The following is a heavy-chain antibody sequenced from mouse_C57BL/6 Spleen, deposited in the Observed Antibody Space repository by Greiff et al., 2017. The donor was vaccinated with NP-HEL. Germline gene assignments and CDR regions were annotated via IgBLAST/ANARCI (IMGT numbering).Heavy chain of an antibody. Sequence: VKLMESGPELVKPGASVKISCKASGYAFSSSWMNWVKQRPGKGLEWIGRIYPGDGDTNYNGKFKGKATLTADKSSSTAYMQLSSLTSEDSAVYFCARYYNWYFDVWGTGTTVTVSS. V-gene: IGHV1-82*01. CDR2: IYPGDGDT. D-gene: IGHD1-1*01. CDR1: GYAFSSSW. CDR3: ARYYNWYFDV. J-gene: IGHJ1*03.